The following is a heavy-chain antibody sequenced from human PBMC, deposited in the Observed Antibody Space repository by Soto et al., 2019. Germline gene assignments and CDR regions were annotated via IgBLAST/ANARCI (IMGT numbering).Heavy chain of an antibody. V-gene: IGHV1-69*12. CDR2: IIPTFGKP. CDR3: AAEEGMDEVDYFYVMEV. J-gene: IGHJ6*01. Sequence: QVQLEQSGAEVRQPGSSVKVSCKASGGSFSSLGLSWVRRAPGQGLEWMGGIIPTFGKPTYTQKFQARITITADESTRTVYMELTSLTSEATAVYYCAAEEGMDEVDYFYVMEVWCQGTAVTVSS. D-gene: IGHD5-12*01. CDR1: GGSFSSLG.